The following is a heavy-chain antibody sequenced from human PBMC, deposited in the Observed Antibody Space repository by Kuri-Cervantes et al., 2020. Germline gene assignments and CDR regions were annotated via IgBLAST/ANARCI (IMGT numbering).Heavy chain of an antibody. V-gene: IGHV3-9*01. D-gene: IGHD6-6*01. J-gene: IGHJ3*02. CDR3: AKDLRSSSLRGGAFDI. CDR2: ISWNSGSI. CDR1: GFTFDDYA. Sequence: SLKISCAASGFTFDDYAMHWVRQAPGKGLEWVSGISWNSGSIGYADSVKGRFTIPRDNAKKSLYLQMNSLRAEDTALYFCAKDLRSSSLRGGAFDIWGQGTMVTVSS.